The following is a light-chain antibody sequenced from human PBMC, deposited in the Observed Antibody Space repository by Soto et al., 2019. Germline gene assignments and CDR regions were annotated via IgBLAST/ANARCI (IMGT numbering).Light chain of an antibody. Sequence: DIVMTQSPLSLPVTPGEPASISCRSSQSLLHSNGYNYLDCYLQKPGQSPQLLIYLGSNRSSGVPDRFSGSGSGTDFTLKISRVEAEDVGVYYCMQALQPPWTFGQGTKVEIK. CDR3: MQALQPPWT. CDR1: QSLLHSNGYNY. V-gene: IGKV2-28*01. CDR2: LGS. J-gene: IGKJ1*01.